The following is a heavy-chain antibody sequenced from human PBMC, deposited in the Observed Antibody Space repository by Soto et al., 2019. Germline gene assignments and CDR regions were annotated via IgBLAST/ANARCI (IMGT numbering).Heavy chain of an antibody. CDR1: GFTLSIYA. V-gene: IGHV3-30-3*01. CDR3: ARDKLESITMIVAVITPGGGDYGMDV. J-gene: IGHJ6*02. Sequence: PGGSLTPSSAAPGFTLSIYAMHLVRQAPGKGLERVAAIPSDGSNKYYADSVKGRFTISRDNSKNTLYLQMNSLRAEDTAVYYCARDKLESITMIVAVITPGGGDYGMDVWGQGTTVTVSS. CDR2: IPSDGSNK. D-gene: IGHD3-22*01.